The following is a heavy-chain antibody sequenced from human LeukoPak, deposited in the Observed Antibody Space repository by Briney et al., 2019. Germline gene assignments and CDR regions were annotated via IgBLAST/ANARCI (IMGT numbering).Heavy chain of an antibody. Sequence: ASVEVSCKASGYSFNIFGMSWVRQAPGQGLEWMGWISAYNGKTHFAQMFQGRVTMTTDASTSTAYMKLSSLTSDDTAVYYCARYFGSGTSDYWGQGTLVTVSS. CDR1: GYSFNIFG. CDR2: ISAYNGKT. D-gene: IGHD3-10*01. CDR3: ARYFGSGTSDY. J-gene: IGHJ4*02. V-gene: IGHV1-18*01.